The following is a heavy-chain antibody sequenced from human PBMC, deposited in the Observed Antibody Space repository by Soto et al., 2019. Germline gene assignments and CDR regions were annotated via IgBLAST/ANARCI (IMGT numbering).Heavy chain of an antibody. D-gene: IGHD6-19*01. V-gene: IGHV4-34*01. J-gene: IGHJ6*02. Sequence: QVQLQQWGAGLLKPSETLSLTCAVYGGSFSGYYWSWIRQPPGKGLEWIGEINHSGSTNYNPSLKSRVTISVATSKNQFSLKLSSVTAADTAVYYCARVDRYSSGWYRSYYYYGMDVWGQGTTVTVSS. CDR1: GGSFSGYY. CDR3: ARVDRYSSGWYRSYYYYGMDV. CDR2: INHSGST.